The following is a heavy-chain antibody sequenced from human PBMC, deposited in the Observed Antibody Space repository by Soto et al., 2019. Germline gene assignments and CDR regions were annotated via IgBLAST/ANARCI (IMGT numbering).Heavy chain of an antibody. CDR2: MNPKSANT. V-gene: IGHV1-8*01. D-gene: IGHD4-4*01. Sequence: QVQLVQSGAEVKKPGASVKVSCKASRYTFISYDINWVRQATGQGLEWMGWMNPKSANTGYAQNFQGRVTMTRKTSISTAYMERSSLRSEDTAVYYCARSPSWETTVTPYYFDYWGQGTLVTVSS. J-gene: IGHJ4*02. CDR3: ARSPSWETTVTPYYFDY. CDR1: RYTFISYD.